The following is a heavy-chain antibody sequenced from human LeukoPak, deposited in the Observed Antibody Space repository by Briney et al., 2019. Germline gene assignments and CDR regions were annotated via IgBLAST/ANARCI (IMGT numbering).Heavy chain of an antibody. CDR1: GFTFSSYS. V-gene: IGHV3-21*04. CDR3: ARAVNTAMVAFDY. D-gene: IGHD5-18*01. Sequence: GGSLRLSCAASGFTFSSYSMNWVRQAPGKGLEWVSSISSSSSYIYYADSVKGRFTISRDNAKNSLYLQMNSLRAEDTAVYYCARAVNTAMVAFDYWGQGTLVTVSS. J-gene: IGHJ4*02. CDR2: ISSSSSYI.